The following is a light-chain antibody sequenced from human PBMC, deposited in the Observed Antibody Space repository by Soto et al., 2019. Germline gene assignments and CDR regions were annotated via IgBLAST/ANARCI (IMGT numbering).Light chain of an antibody. CDR3: QHRSNWPPIT. CDR1: QTVSIY. CDR2: DTS. Sequence: EIVLTQSPATLSLSPGERATLSCSASQTVSIYLAWYQHKPGQAPRLLIYDTSNRATGIPARFSARGSGTDFTLIISSLEPEDSAVYYCQHRSNWPPITFGQGTRLEIK. V-gene: IGKV3-11*01. J-gene: IGKJ5*01.